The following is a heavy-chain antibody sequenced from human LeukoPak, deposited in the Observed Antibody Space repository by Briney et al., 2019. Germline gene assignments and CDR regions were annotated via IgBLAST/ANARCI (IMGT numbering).Heavy chain of an antibody. Sequence: TGGSLRLSCAASGFTFSSYAMIWVRQAPGKGLEWVSGISGSGGSTYYADSVKGRFTISRDNSKNTLSLQMNSLRAEDTAVYYCAKDPRGSSSSVRYYYYYMDVWGKGTTVTVSS. CDR2: ISGSGGST. D-gene: IGHD6-6*01. J-gene: IGHJ6*03. CDR1: GFTFSSYA. CDR3: AKDPRGSSSSVRYYYYYMDV. V-gene: IGHV3-23*01.